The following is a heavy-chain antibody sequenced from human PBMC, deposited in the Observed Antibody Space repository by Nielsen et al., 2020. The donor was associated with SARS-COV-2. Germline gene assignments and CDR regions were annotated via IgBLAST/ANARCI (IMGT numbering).Heavy chain of an antibody. V-gene: IGHV3-23*01. J-gene: IGHJ4*02. CDR3: ARDYDILTGYYLDS. CDR1: CFIFKYFS. Sequence: SLKISCYSSCFIFKYFSMSLVRQPPSYVLELVSLSSSDCITTDYADSVKGRFTISRDNSKNTLYLQMNSLRAEDTAVYYCARDYDILTGYYLDSWGQGTLVTVSS. D-gene: IGHD3-9*01. CDR2: SSSDCITT.